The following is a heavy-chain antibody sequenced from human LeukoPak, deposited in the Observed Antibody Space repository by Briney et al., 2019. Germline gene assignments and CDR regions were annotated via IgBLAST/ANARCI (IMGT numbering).Heavy chain of an antibody. V-gene: IGHV3-23*01. CDR3: AKGLSLGYCSSTSCSEYFQH. CDR2: ISGSGGST. CDR1: GFTFSSYA. J-gene: IGHJ1*01. Sequence: PGGSLRLSCAVSGFTFSSYAMSWVRQAPGKGLEWASAISGSGGSTYYADSVKGRFTISRDNSKNTLYLQMNSLRAEDTAVYYCAKGLSLGYCSSTSCSEYFQHWGQGTLVTVSS. D-gene: IGHD2-2*01.